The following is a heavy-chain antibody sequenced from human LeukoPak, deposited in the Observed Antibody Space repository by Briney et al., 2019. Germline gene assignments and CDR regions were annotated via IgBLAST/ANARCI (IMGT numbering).Heavy chain of an antibody. Sequence: SETLSLTCTVSDFSISSHYWSWIRQTPGKGLEWIGYFYYSGSTNYNPSPKSRVTISGDTSKNQFSLQLSSVTAADTAVYFCARGKSSWSYYYYMDVWGKGTTVTVSS. D-gene: IGHD6-13*01. CDR2: FYYSGST. V-gene: IGHV4-59*11. J-gene: IGHJ6*03. CDR1: DFSISSHY. CDR3: ARGKSSWSYYYYMDV.